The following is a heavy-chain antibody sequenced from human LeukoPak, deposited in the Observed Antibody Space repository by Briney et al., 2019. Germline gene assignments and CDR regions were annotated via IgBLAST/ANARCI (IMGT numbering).Heavy chain of an antibody. J-gene: IGHJ6*03. V-gene: IGHV4-59*01. CDR2: IYYSGST. CDR3: ARGGPFWSGYDYYYYYMDV. Sequence: SETLSLTCTVSGGSISSYYWSWIRQPPGKGLEWIGYIYYSGSTNYNPSLKSRVTISVDTSKNQFSLKLSSVTAADTAVYYCARGGPFWSGYDYYYYYMDVWGKGTTVTVSS. D-gene: IGHD3-3*01. CDR1: GGSISSYY.